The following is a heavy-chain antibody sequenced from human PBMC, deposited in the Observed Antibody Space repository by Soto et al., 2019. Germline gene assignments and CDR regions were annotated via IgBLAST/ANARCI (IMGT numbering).Heavy chain of an antibody. D-gene: IGHD1-26*01. CDR3: ARTGEWELLLYYYYGMDV. CDR1: GGTFSSYA. Sequence: SVKVSCKASGGTFSSYAISWVRQAPGQGLEWMGGIIPIFGTANYAQKFQGRVTITADESTSTAYMELSSLRSEDTAVYYCARTGEWELLLYYYYGMDVWGQGTTVTVSS. CDR2: IIPIFGTA. V-gene: IGHV1-69*13. J-gene: IGHJ6*02.